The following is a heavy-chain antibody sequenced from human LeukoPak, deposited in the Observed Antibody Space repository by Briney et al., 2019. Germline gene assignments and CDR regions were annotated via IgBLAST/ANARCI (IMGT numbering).Heavy chain of an antibody. CDR1: GYSISSGYY. J-gene: IGHJ5*02. D-gene: IGHD1-14*01. CDR2: IYHSGST. Sequence: KPSETLSVTCTVSGYSISSGYYWGWIRQPPGKGLEWIGSIYHSGSTYCNPALKSRVTISVDTSKNQFSLKLSSVTAADTAVYYCARDVSITGTTFDPWGQGTLVTVSS. CDR3: ARDVSITGTTFDP. V-gene: IGHV4-38-2*02.